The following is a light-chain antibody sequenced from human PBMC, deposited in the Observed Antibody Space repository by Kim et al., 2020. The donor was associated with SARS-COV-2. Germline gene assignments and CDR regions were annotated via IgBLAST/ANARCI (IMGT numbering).Light chain of an antibody. V-gene: IGLV10-54*01. CDR2: RND. J-gene: IGLJ2*01. CDR3: SAWDRSLSAWV. CDR1: SNGDGSKG. Sequence: PTAPRACTGNSNGDGSKGAAWRQKHQDHPPKRLSYRNDNRPSGISERFSASRSGNIASLTITGLQPEDEADYYCSAWDRSLSAWVFGGGTQLTVL.